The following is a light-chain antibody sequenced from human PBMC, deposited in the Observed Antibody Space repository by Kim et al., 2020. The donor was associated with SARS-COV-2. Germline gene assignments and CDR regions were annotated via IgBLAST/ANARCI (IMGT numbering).Light chain of an antibody. Sequence: SYELTQPLSVSVALGQTAKITCRGNNIGSKNVHWYQQKPGQAPVLVIYKDTSRPSGVPERFSGSNSGDTATLTINRAQAGDEADYHCQVWDTIIRVFGGGTQLTVL. V-gene: IGLV3-9*01. CDR2: KDT. J-gene: IGLJ3*02. CDR3: QVWDTIIRV. CDR1: NIGSKN.